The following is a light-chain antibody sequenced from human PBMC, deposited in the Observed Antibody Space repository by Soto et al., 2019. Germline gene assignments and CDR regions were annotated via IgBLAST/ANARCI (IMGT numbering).Light chain of an antibody. Sequence: EIVLTQSPGTLSLSPGERATLSCRASQSVSSSYLAWYQQKPGQAPRLLIYGASSRATGIPDRFSGSGSGTDFTLTISRLEPEDIAVYYCQQYGRSPRTLGQGTKLEIK. J-gene: IGKJ2*02. CDR1: QSVSSSY. V-gene: IGKV3-20*01. CDR3: QQYGRSPRT. CDR2: GAS.